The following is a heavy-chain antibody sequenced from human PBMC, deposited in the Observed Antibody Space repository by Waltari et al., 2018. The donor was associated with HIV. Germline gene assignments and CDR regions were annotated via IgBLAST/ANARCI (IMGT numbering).Heavy chain of an antibody. V-gene: IGHV4-61*02. CDR2: IYTSGST. J-gene: IGHJ4*02. D-gene: IGHD2-15*01. Sequence: QVQLQESGPGLVKPSQTLSLTCPVSGGSISSGSYYWSWIRQPAGKGLEWIGRIYTSGSTNYNPSLKSRVTISVDTSKNQFSLKRSSVTAADTAVYYCARYYCSGGSCSDYWGQGTLVTVSS. CDR1: GGSISSGSYY. CDR3: ARYYCSGGSCSDY.